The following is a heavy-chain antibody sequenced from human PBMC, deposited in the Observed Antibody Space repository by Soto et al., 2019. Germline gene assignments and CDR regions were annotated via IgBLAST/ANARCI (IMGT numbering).Heavy chain of an antibody. D-gene: IGHD6-19*01. CDR2: IFYGGSA. J-gene: IGHJ6*02. V-gene: IGHV4-61*08. CDR1: GGSISSGDYY. Sequence: SETLSLTCTVSGGSISSGDYYWSWIRQPPGKGLEWIGNIFYGGSANYNSSLKSRVTILVDMSKNQFSLRLSSVTAADTAVYYWARDRSLALAGPPYCYYAKDVWGQATTVTVSS. CDR3: ARDRSLALAGPPYCYYAKDV.